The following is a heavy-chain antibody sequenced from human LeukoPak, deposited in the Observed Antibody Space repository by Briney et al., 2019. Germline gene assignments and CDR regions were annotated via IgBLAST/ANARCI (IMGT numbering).Heavy chain of an antibody. CDR3: AKDRPYYDSSGYYYPLFDY. CDR2: ISGSGGST. CDR1: GFTFSSYA. Sequence: PGGSLRLSCAASGFTFSSYAMSWVRQAPGKGLEWVSAISGSGGSTYYADSVKGRFTISRDNSKNTLYLQMNSLRAEDTAVYYCAKDRPYYDSSGYYYPLFDYWGQGTLVTASS. V-gene: IGHV3-23*01. D-gene: IGHD3-22*01. J-gene: IGHJ4*02.